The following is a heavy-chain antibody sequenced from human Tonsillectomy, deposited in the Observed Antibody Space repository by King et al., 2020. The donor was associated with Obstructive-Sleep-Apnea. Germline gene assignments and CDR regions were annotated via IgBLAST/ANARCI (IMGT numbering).Heavy chain of an antibody. CDR3: ARGSGATAVNWFDP. CDR2: SNHSGST. CDR1: GGSFTDYY. D-gene: IGHD6-13*01. V-gene: IGHV4-34*01. J-gene: IGHJ5*02. Sequence: VQLQQWGAGLLKPSETLFLTVGVVGGSFTDYYWSWILQPPGKGLEWIGESNHSGSTNYNPSLMRRVTISVDTSKNQFSLKLSSVTAADTAVYYCARGSGATAVNWFDPWGQGTLVTVSS.